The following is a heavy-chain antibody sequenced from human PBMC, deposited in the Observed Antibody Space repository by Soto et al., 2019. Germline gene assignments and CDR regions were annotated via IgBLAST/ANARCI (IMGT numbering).Heavy chain of an antibody. CDR3: ARDPAVAGRRGSGY. CDR1: GYTFTGYY. V-gene: IGHV1-2*04. Sequence: QVQLVQSGAEVKKPGASVKVSCKASGYTFTGYYMHWVRQAPGQGLEWMGWINPNSGGTNYALKFQGWVTMTRDTAISTAYMERSRLRSDDTAVYYCARDPAVAGRRGSGYWGQGTLVTVSS. CDR2: INPNSGGT. D-gene: IGHD6-19*01. J-gene: IGHJ4*02.